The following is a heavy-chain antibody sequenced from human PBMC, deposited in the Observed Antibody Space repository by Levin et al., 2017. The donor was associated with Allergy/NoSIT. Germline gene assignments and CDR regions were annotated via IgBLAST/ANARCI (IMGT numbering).Heavy chain of an antibody. CDR2: IIPIFGTP. Sequence: RASVKVSCKASGDTFSIDPFSWVRQAPGQGLEWMGGIIPIFGTPNYAQKFQGRVTITADESTSTVYMELSSLRSEDTAVYYCAREHDVVPGNHDAFDFWGQGTMVTVSS. CDR3: AREHDVVPGNHDAFDF. J-gene: IGHJ3*01. CDR1: GDTFSIDP. V-gene: IGHV1-69*13. D-gene: IGHD4-23*01.